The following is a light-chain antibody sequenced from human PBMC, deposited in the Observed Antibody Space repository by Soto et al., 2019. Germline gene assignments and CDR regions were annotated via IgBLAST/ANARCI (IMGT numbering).Light chain of an antibody. CDR1: SSDIGGYKY. CDR3: SSYAGRNNVV. V-gene: IGLV2-8*01. CDR2: EVS. Sequence: QSALTQPPSASGSPGQSVTISCTGTSSDIGGYKYVSWYQQHPGKAPKLMIYEVSKRPSGVPDRFSGSKSGNTASLTVSGLQTEGEADYYCSSYAGRNNVVFGGGTKLTVL. J-gene: IGLJ2*01.